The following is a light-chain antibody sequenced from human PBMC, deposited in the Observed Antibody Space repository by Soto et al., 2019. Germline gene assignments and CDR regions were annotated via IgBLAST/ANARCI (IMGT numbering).Light chain of an antibody. J-gene: IGKJ2*01. CDR1: QSVLTN. V-gene: IGKV3-15*01. Sequence: EIVLTQSPATLSVSPGERATLSCRARQSVLTNFAWYQQKPGQAPRLLIYGASIRATGSPARFSGSGSGTEFTLTISSLQSEDFAVYYCQQYNNWPPYTFGQGTKLEIE. CDR3: QQYNNWPPYT. CDR2: GAS.